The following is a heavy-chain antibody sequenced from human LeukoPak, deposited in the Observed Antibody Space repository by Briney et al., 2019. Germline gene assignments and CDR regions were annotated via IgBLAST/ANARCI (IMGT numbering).Heavy chain of an antibody. CDR3: AREIGLDYFGSGTT. V-gene: IGHV7-4-1*02. J-gene: IGHJ3*01. CDR2: INTNTGNP. CDR1: GYTFTGYY. D-gene: IGHD3-10*01. Sequence: GASVKVSCKASGYTFTGYYMHWVRQAPGQGLEWMGWINTNTGNPTYAQGFTGRFVFSLDTSVSTAYLQISSLKAEDTAVYYCAREIGLDYFGSGTTWGQGTMVTVSS.